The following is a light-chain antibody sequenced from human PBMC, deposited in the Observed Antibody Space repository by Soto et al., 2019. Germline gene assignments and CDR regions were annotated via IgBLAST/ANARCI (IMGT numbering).Light chain of an antibody. V-gene: IGKV3-20*01. Sequence: EIVLTQSPGTLSLSPGERATLSCRASQSVYINSLAWYQQKPGQPPRLLIYGAATGASDVPDRFSGSGSGADFALTITRLEPEDFAVYYCQQYGASPLTFGPGTRVD. J-gene: IGKJ3*01. CDR1: QSVYINS. CDR2: GAA. CDR3: QQYGASPLT.